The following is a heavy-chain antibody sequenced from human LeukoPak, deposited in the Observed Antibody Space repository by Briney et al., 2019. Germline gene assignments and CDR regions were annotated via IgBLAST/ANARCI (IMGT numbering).Heavy chain of an antibody. CDR2: ISDSGGST. J-gene: IGHJ4*02. D-gene: IGHD3-10*01. CDR3: AKRGVVIRVILVGFHKQAYYFDS. Sequence: GGSLRLSCAVSGLTLSNHGISWVRQAPGKGLEWVAGISDSGGSTNYADSVKGRFTTSRDNAKNTLYLQMNSLRAEDTAVYFCAKRGVVIRVILVGFHKQAYYFDSWGQGALVTVSS. V-gene: IGHV3-23*01. CDR1: GLTLSNHG.